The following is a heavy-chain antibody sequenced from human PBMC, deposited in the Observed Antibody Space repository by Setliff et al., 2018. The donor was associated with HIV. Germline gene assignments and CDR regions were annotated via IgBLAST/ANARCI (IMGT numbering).Heavy chain of an antibody. Sequence: PGGSLRLSCAASGFRFRDSAMHWVRQAPGKGLDWVGYIWYDGINKYYADSVKGRFTISRDNSKNTLYLQVNSLRPEDTAVYYCASARIPTGGTSTSFDYWGQGTLVTVSS. CDR2: IWYDGINK. J-gene: IGHJ4*02. CDR3: ASARIPTGGTSTSFDY. V-gene: IGHV3-30*02. CDR1: GFRFRDSA. D-gene: IGHD1-1*01.